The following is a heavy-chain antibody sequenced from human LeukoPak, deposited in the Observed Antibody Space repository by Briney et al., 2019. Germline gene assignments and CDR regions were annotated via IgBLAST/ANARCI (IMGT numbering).Heavy chain of an antibody. J-gene: IGHJ4*02. Sequence: GGSLRLSCAASGFTFSSYSMSWVRQAPGKGLEWVSFISSSSTTIDDADSVKGRFTVSRDNAKNSLYLQMNSLRDEDTAVYYCATNPYGGHYFDYWGQGTLVTVSS. CDR1: GFTFSSYS. V-gene: IGHV3-48*02. CDR2: ISSSSTTI. D-gene: IGHD4-23*01. CDR3: ATNPYGGHYFDY.